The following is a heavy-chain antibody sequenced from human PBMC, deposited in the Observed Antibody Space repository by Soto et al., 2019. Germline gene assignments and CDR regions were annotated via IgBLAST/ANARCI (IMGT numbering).Heavy chain of an antibody. CDR3: VTAVRGYNANGDL. V-gene: IGHV3-7*03. CDR1: GFTFSSYW. J-gene: IGHJ6*02. Sequence: GGSLRLSCVGSGFTFSSYWMGWFRQTPGKGLEWVATIKADGTEKYYVDSVKGRFTFSRDNAKTSVYLEMNSLRAEDTAVYYCVTAVRGYNANGDLWGQGTTVTVSS. D-gene: IGHD5-12*01. CDR2: IKADGTEK.